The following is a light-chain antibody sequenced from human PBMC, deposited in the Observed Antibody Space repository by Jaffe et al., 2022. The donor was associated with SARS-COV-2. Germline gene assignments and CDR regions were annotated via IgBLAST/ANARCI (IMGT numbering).Light chain of an antibody. V-gene: IGLV3-19*01. CDR2: GKN. CDR1: SLRNYY. CDR3: NSRDSSANLYVV. Sequence: SSELTQDPAVSVALGQTVRITCQGDSLRNYYASWYQQKPGQAPVLVIYGKNNRPSGIPDRFSGSSSGNTASLTITGAQAEDEADYYCNSRDSSANLYVVFGGGTKLTVL. J-gene: IGLJ2*01.